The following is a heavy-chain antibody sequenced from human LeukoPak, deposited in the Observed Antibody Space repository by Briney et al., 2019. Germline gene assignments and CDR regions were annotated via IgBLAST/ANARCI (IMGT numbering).Heavy chain of an antibody. J-gene: IGHJ4*02. CDR3: AKSSNTWRDLRAYFDY. Sequence: GGSLRLSCAASGFTFSSYSMNWVRQAPGKGLEWVSYISSGSSSIYYADSVKGRFTISRDSSKNTLYLQMNSLRAEDTAVYYCAKSSNTWRDLRAYFDYWGQGTLVTVSS. D-gene: IGHD4-17*01. CDR1: GFTFSSYS. CDR2: ISSGSSSI. V-gene: IGHV3-48*01.